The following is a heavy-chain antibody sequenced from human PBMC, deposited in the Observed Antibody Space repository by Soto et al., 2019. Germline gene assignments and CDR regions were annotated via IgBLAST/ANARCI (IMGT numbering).Heavy chain of an antibody. Sequence: EVQVLESGGGLVQPGGSLRLSCVASGSTFSTYAMTWVRQAPGKGLEWVSAITTTARMTYYAVSGKGRFTISRDNSKNTVYLQMNTLRGEDTAVYYCANIGGFCGTDCHFDFWGQGTLVTVSS. J-gene: IGHJ5*01. CDR3: ANIGGFCGTDCHFDF. CDR1: GSTFSTYA. CDR2: ITTTARMT. D-gene: IGHD5-12*01. V-gene: IGHV3-23*01.